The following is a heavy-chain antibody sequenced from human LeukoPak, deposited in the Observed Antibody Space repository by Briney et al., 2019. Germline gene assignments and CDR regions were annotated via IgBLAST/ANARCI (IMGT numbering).Heavy chain of an antibody. CDR3: ARRRSSGYSDY. CDR1: AFTFSSYW. CDR2: IKQDGSEK. J-gene: IGHJ4*02. Sequence: GGSLRLSCAASAFTFSSYWMSWVRQAPGKGLEWVANIKQDGSEKYYVDSVKGRFTISRDNAKNSLYLQMNSLRAEDTAVYYCARRRSSGYSDYWGQGTLVTVSS. V-gene: IGHV3-7*01. D-gene: IGHD3-22*01.